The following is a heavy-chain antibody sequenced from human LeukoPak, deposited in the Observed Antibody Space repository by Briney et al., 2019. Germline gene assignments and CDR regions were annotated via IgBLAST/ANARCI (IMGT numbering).Heavy chain of an antibody. V-gene: IGHV4-59*01. J-gene: IGHJ6*02. D-gene: IGHD1-14*01. CDR2: IYYSGNT. Sequence: SETLSLTCTVSSGPLSGYYWSWIRQPPGKGLEWIGYIYYSGNTNYNPSLKSRVTMSVDTSKNQFSLKLSSVTAADTAVYYCARNPYYYYGMDVWGQGTTVTVSS. CDR3: ARNPYYYYGMDV. CDR1: SGPLSGYY.